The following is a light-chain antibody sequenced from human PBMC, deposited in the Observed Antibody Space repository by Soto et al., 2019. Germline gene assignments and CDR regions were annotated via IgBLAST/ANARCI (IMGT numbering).Light chain of an antibody. Sequence: DIQMWQSPSTLSPSVLDRVTITCRASQSISSWLAWYQQKPGKAPKLLINKASSLESGVPSRFSGSGSGTEFTLTISCLQPDDFATYYCQHFNSYPWTFGQGTKVDIK. CDR2: KAS. CDR3: QHFNSYPWT. J-gene: IGKJ1*01. CDR1: QSISSW. V-gene: IGKV1-5*03.